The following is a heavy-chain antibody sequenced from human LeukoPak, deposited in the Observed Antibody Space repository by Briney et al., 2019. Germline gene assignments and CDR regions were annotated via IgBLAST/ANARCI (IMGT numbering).Heavy chain of an antibody. D-gene: IGHD2/OR15-2a*01. CDR3: ARWDSSTWAFDY. CDR1: GGSIKNSY. Sequence: PSETLSLTCTVSGGSIKNSYWSWIRQSPGKGLKWIGYIYDTGTTNYNPSFKSRATISVDTSKNQVSLRVNSVTAADTAVYCCARWDSSTWAFDYWGQGALVTVSS. CDR2: IYDTGTT. J-gene: IGHJ4*02. V-gene: IGHV4-59*01.